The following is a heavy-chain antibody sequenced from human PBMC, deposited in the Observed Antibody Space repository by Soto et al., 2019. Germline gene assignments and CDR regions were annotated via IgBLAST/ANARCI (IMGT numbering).Heavy chain of an antibody. CDR1: GGSFSGYY. D-gene: IGHD3-9*01. CDR2: INDRGFS. J-gene: IGHJ2*01. CDR3: ARESHDILTGPPWVWYFDL. V-gene: IGHV4-34*01. Sequence: QVQLQQWGAGPLRPLETLSLTCGVSGGSFSGYYWAWIRQSPGKGLEWIGDINDRGFSNYNQSLTSRVSISVDTSKNHYSLTLRSGTAADTAVYFCARESHDILTGPPWVWYFDLWGRGTLVTVSS.